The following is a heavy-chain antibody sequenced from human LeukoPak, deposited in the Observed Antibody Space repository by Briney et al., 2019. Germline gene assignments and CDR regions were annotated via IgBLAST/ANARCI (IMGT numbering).Heavy chain of an antibody. CDR2: VYSSGGT. CDR3: ARQNPAAEGQGLDH. Sequence: KTSETLSLTCTVSGGSISNYYWSWIRQPAGKGLEWIGRVYSSGGTNYNPSLKSRVTMSVDTSKNQFSLKLSSVTAADTAVYYCARQNPAAEGQGLDHWGQGALVTVSS. J-gene: IGHJ4*02. CDR1: GGSISNYY. V-gene: IGHV4-4*07. D-gene: IGHD6-13*01.